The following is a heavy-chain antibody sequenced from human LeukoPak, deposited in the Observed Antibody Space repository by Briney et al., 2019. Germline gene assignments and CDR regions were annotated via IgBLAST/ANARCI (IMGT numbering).Heavy chain of an antibody. J-gene: IGHJ6*04. D-gene: IGHD1-26*01. Sequence: PGGSLRLSCAASGFTFRSYSMNWVRQAPGKGLEWVSSISSTSTYIYYADSVKGRFTISRDNAKNSLYLQMNSLRAEDTAVYYCACLVGATQDVWGKGTTVIVSS. CDR3: ACLVGATQDV. CDR1: GFTFRSYS. V-gene: IGHV3-21*01. CDR2: ISSTSTYI.